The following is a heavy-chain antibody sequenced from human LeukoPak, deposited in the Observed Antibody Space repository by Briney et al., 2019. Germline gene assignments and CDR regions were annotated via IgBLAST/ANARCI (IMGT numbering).Heavy chain of an antibody. CDR3: AKYLSVSHVYSYGFDY. V-gene: IGHV3-23*01. CDR2: ITDTGGTT. CDR1: GFTFSSYA. Sequence: GESLRLSCSASGFTFSSYAMSWARQAPGKGLEWVSSITDTGGTTYYSDSVKGRFTISRDNSKNTFYLQMNSLRAEDTAVYYCAKYLSVSHVYSYGFDYWGQGTLVTVSS. J-gene: IGHJ4*02. D-gene: IGHD5-18*01.